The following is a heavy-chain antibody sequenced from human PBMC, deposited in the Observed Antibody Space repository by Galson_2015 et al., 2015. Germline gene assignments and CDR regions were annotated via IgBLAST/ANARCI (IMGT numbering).Heavy chain of an antibody. Sequence: ETLSLTCTVSGGSISSYYWSWIRQPPGKGLEWIGYIYYSGSTNYNPSLKSRVTISVDTSKNQFSLKLSSVTGAGTAVYYCARETRAEPDDCWSGYHSWFDPWGQGTLVTVSS. CDR2: IYYSGST. CDR1: GGSISSYY. V-gene: IGHV4-59*01. CDR3: ARETRAEPDDCWSGYHSWFDP. J-gene: IGHJ5*02. D-gene: IGHD3-3*01.